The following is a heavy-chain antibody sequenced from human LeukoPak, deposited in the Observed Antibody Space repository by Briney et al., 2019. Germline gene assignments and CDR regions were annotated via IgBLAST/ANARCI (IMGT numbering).Heavy chain of an antibody. CDR2: ISHGGSCN. CDR3: ARENGGNLPYFDF. Sequence: GTSLRLSCAASGFIFSHYAMHWVRQAPGKGLEWLDVISHGGSCNNYAESVMGRFAISRDNSKNTLYLQMNSLTVGDTAVYYCARENGGNLPYFDFWGQGTLVTVSS. D-gene: IGHD3-16*01. J-gene: IGHJ4*02. CDR1: GFIFSHYA. V-gene: IGHV3-30*09.